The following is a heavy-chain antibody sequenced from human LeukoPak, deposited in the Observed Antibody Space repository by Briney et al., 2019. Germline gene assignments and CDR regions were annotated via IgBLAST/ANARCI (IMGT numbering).Heavy chain of an antibody. CDR3: ARSATGGELIWLDP. CDR2: IFTSGST. Sequence: SETLSLTCTVSDDSVSTRNYYWNWIRQPAGKGLEWIGRIFTSGSTNYSPSLKGRVAISLDKSRNQFSLKMTSLTAADTAVYFCARSATGGELIWLDPWGQGTLVTVSS. V-gene: IGHV4-4*07. CDR1: DDSVSTRNYY. D-gene: IGHD1-1*01. J-gene: IGHJ5*02.